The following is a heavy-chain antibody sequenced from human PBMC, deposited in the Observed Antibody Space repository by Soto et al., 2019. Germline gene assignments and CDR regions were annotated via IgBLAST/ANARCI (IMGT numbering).Heavy chain of an antibody. Sequence: PGGSLRLSCAASGFTSINYWMHWVRQVPGRGLVWVSRINNDGSTTTYADSVKGRFTISRDNAKNTLYLQMNSLRAEDTAVYYCSRVNYGDSENYNHGMDVWGHGITVTVSS. V-gene: IGHV3-74*01. CDR3: SRVNYGDSENYNHGMDV. CDR1: GFTSINYW. D-gene: IGHD4-17*01. CDR2: INNDGSTT. J-gene: IGHJ6*02.